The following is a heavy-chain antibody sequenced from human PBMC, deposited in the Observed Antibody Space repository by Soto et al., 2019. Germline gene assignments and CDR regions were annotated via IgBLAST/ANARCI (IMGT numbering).Heavy chain of an antibody. CDR3: ARVRDIVVVVAARGGGSAFDI. CDR2: ISAYNGNT. D-gene: IGHD2-15*01. J-gene: IGHJ3*02. CDR1: GYTFTIYG. Sequence: ASVKVSCKASGYTFTIYGISCVLQSPLQWLEWMGWISAYNGNTNYAQKLQGRVTMTTDTSTSTAYMELRSLRSDDTAVYYCARVRDIVVVVAARGGGSAFDIWGQGTMVTVSS. V-gene: IGHV1-18*01.